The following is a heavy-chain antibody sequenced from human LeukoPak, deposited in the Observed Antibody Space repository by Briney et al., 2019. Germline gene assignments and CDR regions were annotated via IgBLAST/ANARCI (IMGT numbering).Heavy chain of an antibody. D-gene: IGHD2-2*01. V-gene: IGHV4-38-2*02. CDR2: IYHSGST. Sequence: SETLSLTCTVSGYSISSGYYWGWIRQPPGKGLEWIGSIYHSGSTYYNPSLKSRVTISVDTSKNQFSLKLSSVTAADTAVYYCARRCSSTSCKERIWFDPWGQGTLVTVSS. CDR3: ARRCSSTSCKERIWFDP. J-gene: IGHJ5*02. CDR1: GYSISSGYY.